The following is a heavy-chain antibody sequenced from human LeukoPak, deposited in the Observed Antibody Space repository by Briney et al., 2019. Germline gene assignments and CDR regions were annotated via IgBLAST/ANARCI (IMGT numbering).Heavy chain of an antibody. Sequence: GASVKVSCKASGYTFTGYYMHWVRQAPGQGLEWMGWINPNSGGTNYAQKFQGRVTMTRDTSISAAYMELSRLRSDDTAVYYRASLRDSSGYDPLEDYWGPGTLVTVSS. D-gene: IGHD3-22*01. J-gene: IGHJ4*02. V-gene: IGHV1-2*02. CDR1: GYTFTGYY. CDR3: ASLRDSSGYDPLEDY. CDR2: INPNSGGT.